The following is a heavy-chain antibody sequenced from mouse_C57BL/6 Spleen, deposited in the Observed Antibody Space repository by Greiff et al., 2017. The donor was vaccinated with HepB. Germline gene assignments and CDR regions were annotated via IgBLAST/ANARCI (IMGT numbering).Heavy chain of an antibody. CDR1: GYAFSSSW. V-gene: IGHV1-82*01. D-gene: IGHD1-1*01. Sequence: VQLQQSGPELVKPGASVKISCKASGYAFSSSWMNWVKQRPGKGLEWIGRIYPGDGDTNYNGKFKGKATLTADKSSSTAYMQLSSLTSEDSAVYFCAREGLLRYPYYFDDWGQGTTLTVSS. CDR2: IYPGDGDT. J-gene: IGHJ2*01. CDR3: AREGLLRYPYYFDD.